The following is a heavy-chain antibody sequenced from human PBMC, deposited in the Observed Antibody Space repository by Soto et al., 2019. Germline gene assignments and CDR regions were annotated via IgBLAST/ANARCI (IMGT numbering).Heavy chain of an antibody. CDR3: ARCIQGDYYYGMDV. CDR1: GYTFTSYG. CDR2: IIPILGIA. J-gene: IGHJ6*02. V-gene: IGHV1-18*01. D-gene: IGHD5-18*01. Sequence: ASVKVSCKASGYTFTSYGISWVRQAPGQGLEWMGRIIPILGIANYAQKFRGRVTMTTDTSTTTVYMELTNLRSDDTAVYYCARCIQGDYYYGMDVWGQGTTVTVSS.